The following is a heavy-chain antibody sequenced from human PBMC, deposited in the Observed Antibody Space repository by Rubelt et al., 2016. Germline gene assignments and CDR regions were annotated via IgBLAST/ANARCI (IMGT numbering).Heavy chain of an antibody. CDR2: IDESGRT. V-gene: IGHV4-34*01. CDR1: AGSFSGYY. D-gene: IGHD6-19*01. J-gene: IGHJ4*02. Sequence: QVQLQQWGAGLLKPSETLSLSCAVYAGSFSGYYWSWIRQPPGKGLEWIGDIDESGRTSYNPSLTSRVTMSVHTSKNQFSLELSSVTAADTAVYFCARGRPGPCSGDCDSWGPGTLVTVSP. CDR3: ARGRPGPCSGDCDS.